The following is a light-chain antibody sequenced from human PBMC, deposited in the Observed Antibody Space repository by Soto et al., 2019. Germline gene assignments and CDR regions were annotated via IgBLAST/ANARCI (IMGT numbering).Light chain of an antibody. CDR2: LNSDGSH. CDR3: QTWGTFVV. Sequence: QLVLTQSPSASASLGASVKLTCTLSSGHSSYAIAWHQQQPEKGPRYLMKLNSDGSHSKGDGIPDRFSGSSSGAERYLTISSLQSADEADYYCQTWGTFVVFGGGTKLTVL. CDR1: SGHSSYA. V-gene: IGLV4-69*01. J-gene: IGLJ2*01.